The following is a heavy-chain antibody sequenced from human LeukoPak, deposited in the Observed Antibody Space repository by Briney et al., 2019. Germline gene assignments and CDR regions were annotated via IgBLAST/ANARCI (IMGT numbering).Heavy chain of an antibody. V-gene: IGHV1-2*06. J-gene: IGHJ3*02. CDR3: ALTWGYYAFDI. Sequence: ASVKVSCKASGYTFIGYYIHWVRQAPGQGLEWMGRINPNGGDTNYAQSFQGRVTMTRDTSISTAYMELSRLRSDDTAVYYCALTWGYYAFDIWGQGTMVTVSS. D-gene: IGHD7-27*01. CDR2: INPNGGDT. CDR1: GYTFIGYY.